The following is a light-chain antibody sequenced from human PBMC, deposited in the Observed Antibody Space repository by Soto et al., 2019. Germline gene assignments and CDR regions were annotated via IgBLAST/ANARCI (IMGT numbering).Light chain of an antibody. CDR3: PHYNCKSWT. J-gene: IGKJ1*01. Sequence: DIQMTQSPSTLSASVGDRVAITCRASQSIGSWVAWYQQKPGKAPKVLISKASTLESGVPARFSGSGSGTEFTLTLSSLQPAAVAPYLCPHYNCKSWT. CDR2: KAS. V-gene: IGKV1-5*03. CDR1: QSIGSW.